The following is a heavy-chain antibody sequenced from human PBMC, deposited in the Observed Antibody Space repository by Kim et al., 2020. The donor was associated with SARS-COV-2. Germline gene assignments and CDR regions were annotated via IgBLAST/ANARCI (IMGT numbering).Heavy chain of an antibody. CDR1: GGSINNSSYY. V-gene: IGHV4-39*02. J-gene: IGHJ5*02. CDR2: VYYSGTT. CDR3: ARLRSGVGWFDP. D-gene: IGHD5-12*01. Sequence: SETLSLTCTVSGGSINNSSYYWGWIRQTPGKGLEWFGSVYYSGTTYYTPSLKSRVTISVDTSNNHFSLRLSSVTAADTAVYYCARLRSGVGWFDPWGQGT.